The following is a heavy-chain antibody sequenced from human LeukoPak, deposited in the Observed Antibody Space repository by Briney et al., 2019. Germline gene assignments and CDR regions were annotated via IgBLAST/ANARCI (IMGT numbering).Heavy chain of an antibody. CDR1: GGTFSSYA. V-gene: IGHV1-69*13. D-gene: IGHD2-2*01. CDR2: IIPIFGTA. J-gene: IGHJ4*02. Sequence: SVKVSCKASGGTFSSYAISWVRQAPGQGLEWMGGIIPIFGTANYAQKFQGRVTITADESTSTAYMEVSSLRSEDSAVYYCAKGYCSSTNCYARGDYWGQGTLVTVSS. CDR3: AKGYCSSTNCYARGDY.